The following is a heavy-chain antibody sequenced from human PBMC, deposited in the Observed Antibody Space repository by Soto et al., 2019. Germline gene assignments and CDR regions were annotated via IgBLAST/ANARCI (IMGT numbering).Heavy chain of an antibody. CDR1: GFTFSSYG. V-gene: IGHV3-33*01. J-gene: IGHJ6*02. Sequence: QVQLVESGGGVVQPGRSLRLSCAASGFTFSSYGMHWVRQAPGKGLEWVAVIWYDGSNKYYADSVKGRFTISRDNSKNMLFLQVNSLRAEDTAVYYCARGITIFGMISDYGMDVWGHGTTVTVSS. D-gene: IGHD3-3*01. CDR3: ARGITIFGMISDYGMDV. CDR2: IWYDGSNK.